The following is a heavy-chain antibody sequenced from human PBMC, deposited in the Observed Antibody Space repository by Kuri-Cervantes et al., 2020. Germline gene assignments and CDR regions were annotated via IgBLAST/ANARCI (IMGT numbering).Heavy chain of an antibody. CDR1: GFTFGDYA. CDR2: ISGSGGGT. CDR3: ARGPYYGSGSYSNYFDY. J-gene: IGHJ4*02. V-gene: IGHV3-23*01. Sequence: GESLKISCTASGFTFGDYAMTWFRQAPGKGLEWVSTISGSGGGTYYLDSAKGRFTISRDNSKNTLYLEMNSLRAEDAAVYYCARGPYYGSGSYSNYFDYWGQGTLVTVSS. D-gene: IGHD3-10*01.